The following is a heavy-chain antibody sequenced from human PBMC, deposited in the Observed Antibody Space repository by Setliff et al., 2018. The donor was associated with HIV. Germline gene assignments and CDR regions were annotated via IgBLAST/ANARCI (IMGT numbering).Heavy chain of an antibody. CDR1: GGSISSYY. D-gene: IGHD6-19*01. Sequence: KTSETLSLTCTVSGGSISSYYWSWIRQPPGKGLEWIGYIYYSGSTNYNPSLKSRVTISVDTSKNQFSLKLSSVTAADTAVYYCARGGSSGWERGLGYYYYYYMDVWGKGTTVTVSS. CDR3: ARGGSSGWERGLGYYYYYYMDV. J-gene: IGHJ6*03. CDR2: IYYSGST. V-gene: IGHV4-59*01.